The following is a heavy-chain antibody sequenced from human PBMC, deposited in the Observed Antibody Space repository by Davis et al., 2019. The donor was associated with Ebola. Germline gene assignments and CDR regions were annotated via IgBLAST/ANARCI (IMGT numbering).Heavy chain of an antibody. J-gene: IGHJ3*02. D-gene: IGHD2-8*02. CDR2: IYTGDSDT. CDR1: GNSFSSHW. Sequence: PGGSLRLSCKDSGNSFSSHWIGWVRQMPGKGLEWMGIIYTGDSDTRYSPSFRGQVTISADKSIKTAFLQWSSLKASDTAMYYCASLRRTITGMDDGFDIWGQGTMVTVSS. V-gene: IGHV5-51*01. CDR3: ASLRRTITGMDDGFDI.